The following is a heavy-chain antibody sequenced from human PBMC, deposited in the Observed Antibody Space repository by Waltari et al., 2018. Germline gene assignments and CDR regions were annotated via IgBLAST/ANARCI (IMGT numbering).Heavy chain of an antibody. J-gene: IGHJ4*01. CDR1: GFTFDDYA. Sequence: EVQLVESGGVVVQPGGSLRLSCAASGFTFDDYAMHWVRQAPGKGLEWVSVISWEGSTTSYADSVKGRFTISRDNSKNSLYLQMNSLRAEDNALYYCAEDSRGYSGWVDYWGQGTLVTVSS. V-gene: IGHV3-43D*03. CDR3: AEDSRGYSGWVDY. D-gene: IGHD6-19*01. CDR2: ISWEGSTT.